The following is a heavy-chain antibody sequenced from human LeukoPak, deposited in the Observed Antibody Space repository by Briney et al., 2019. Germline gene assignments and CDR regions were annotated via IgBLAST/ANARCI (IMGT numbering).Heavy chain of an antibody. J-gene: IGHJ6*03. D-gene: IGHD2-15*01. CDR3: ARGRGGYYYSYYMDV. CDR1: GGSFRGYY. CDR2: INHSGST. Sequence: SETLSLTCAVYGGSFRGYYWSWIRQPPGKGLEWIGEINHSGSTNYNPSLTSRVTISVDTSTNQFSLTLSSGTAADTAVYYCARGRGGYYYSYYMDVWGKGTTVTASS. V-gene: IGHV4-34*01.